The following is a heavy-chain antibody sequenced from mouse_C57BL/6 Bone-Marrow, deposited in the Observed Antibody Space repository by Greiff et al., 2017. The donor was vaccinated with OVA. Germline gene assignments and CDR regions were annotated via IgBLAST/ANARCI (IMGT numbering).Heavy chain of an antibody. CDR3: AKTTVVATERLYYAMDY. D-gene: IGHD1-1*01. J-gene: IGHJ4*01. CDR1: GFSLTSYG. CDR2: IWRGGST. V-gene: IGHV2-5*01. Sequence: QVQLQQSGPGLVQPSQSLSITCTVSGFSLTSYGVHWVRQSPGKGLEWLGVIWRGGSTDYNAAFMSRLSITKDNSKSQVFFKMNSLQADDTAIYYCAKTTVVATERLYYAMDYWGQGTSVTVSS.